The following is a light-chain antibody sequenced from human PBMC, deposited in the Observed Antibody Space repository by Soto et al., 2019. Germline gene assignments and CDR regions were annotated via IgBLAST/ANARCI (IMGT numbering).Light chain of an antibody. Sequence: QSALTQPASVSGSPGQSITISCTGTSSDIGGYNYVSWYQQHPGKAPKLMIYEVSNRPSGVSNRFSGSKSANTASLTISGLQAEDEADYFCSSYGSPSTRYVFGTGTKLTVL. V-gene: IGLV2-14*01. CDR1: SSDIGGYNY. CDR2: EVS. CDR3: SSYGSPSTRYV. J-gene: IGLJ1*01.